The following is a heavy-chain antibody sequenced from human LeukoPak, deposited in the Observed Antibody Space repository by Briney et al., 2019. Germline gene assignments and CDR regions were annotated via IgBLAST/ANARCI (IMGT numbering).Heavy chain of an antibody. Sequence: GGSLRLCCAASGFTFSSYAMNWVRQAPGKGLEWVSSISGSGGSTYYADSVKGRFTISRDNSKNTLYLQMNSLRAEDTAVYYRAKGARGGEGIDPWGQGTLVTVSS. CDR2: ISGSGGST. J-gene: IGHJ5*02. D-gene: IGHD3-16*01. CDR3: AKGARGGEGIDP. V-gene: IGHV3-23*01. CDR1: GFTFSSYA.